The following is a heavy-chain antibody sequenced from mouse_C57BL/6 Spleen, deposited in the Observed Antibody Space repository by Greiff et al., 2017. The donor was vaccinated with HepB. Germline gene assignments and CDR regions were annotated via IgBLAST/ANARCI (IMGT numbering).Heavy chain of an antibody. CDR3: ARDSGSSLPFAY. D-gene: IGHD1-1*01. CDR2: ISDGGSYT. J-gene: IGHJ3*01. V-gene: IGHV5-4*01. Sequence: EVKVEESGGGLVKPGGSLKLSCAASGFTFSSYAMSWVRQTPEKRLEWVATISDGGSYTYYPDNVKGRFTISRDNAKNNLYLQMSHLKSEDTAMYYCARDSGSSLPFAYWGQGTLVTVSA. CDR1: GFTFSSYA.